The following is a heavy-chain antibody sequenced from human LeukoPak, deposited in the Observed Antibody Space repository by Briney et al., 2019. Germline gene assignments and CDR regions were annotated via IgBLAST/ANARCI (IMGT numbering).Heavy chain of an antibody. D-gene: IGHD1-1*01. V-gene: IGHV3-30*18. CDR1: GFTFSSYG. Sequence: QPGGSLRLSCAASGFTFSSYGMHWVRQAPGKGLEWVAVISYDGSNKYYADSVKGRFTISRDNSKNTLYLQMNSLRAEDTAVYYCAKDELERRGLDYWGQGTLVTVSS. CDR2: ISYDGSNK. CDR3: AKDELERRGLDY. J-gene: IGHJ4*02.